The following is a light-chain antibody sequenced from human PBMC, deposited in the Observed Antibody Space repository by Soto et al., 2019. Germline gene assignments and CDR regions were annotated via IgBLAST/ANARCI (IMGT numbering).Light chain of an antibody. J-gene: IGLJ2*01. CDR1: SSDVGGYNY. CDR3: SSYTGRSTFVV. V-gene: IGLV2-14*01. CDR2: DVS. Sequence: QSVLTQPASVSGSPGQSITISCTGTSSDVGGYNYVSWYQQHPGKAPKLMIYDVSSRPSGVSNRFSGSKSGNTASLTISGLQADDDADYYCSSYTGRSTFVVFGGGTKLTVL.